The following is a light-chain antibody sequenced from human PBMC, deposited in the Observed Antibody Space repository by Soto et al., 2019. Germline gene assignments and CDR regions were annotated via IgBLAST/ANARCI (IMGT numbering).Light chain of an antibody. J-gene: IGKJ3*01. CDR1: QGIGFY. V-gene: IGKV1-9*01. CDR2: AAS. CDR3: QQVNSYPPLT. Sequence: IPLTQSPSSMSASVGDRVTISCRASQGIGFYLAWYQQKPGNAPKLLIYAASTLQSGVPSRFSGSGSGTTFTLTISSLQPEDFATYYCQQVNSYPPLTFGPGTKVDIK.